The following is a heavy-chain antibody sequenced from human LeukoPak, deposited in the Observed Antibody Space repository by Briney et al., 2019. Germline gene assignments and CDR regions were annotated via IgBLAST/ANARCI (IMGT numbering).Heavy chain of an antibody. D-gene: IGHD3-16*01. CDR2: LSFDGSVE. CDR3: AKDLGLGVVAGGPGPNDH. Sequence: PGGSLRLSCAASGFIFSNYAMHWVRQAPGKGLEWVATLSFDGSVEYYADSVKGRCTISRDNSKDTLSLQMNTLRIDDTALYYCAKDLGLGVVAGGPGPNDHWGQGPLVLVSS. CDR1: GFIFSNYA. V-gene: IGHV3-30*18. J-gene: IGHJ4*02.